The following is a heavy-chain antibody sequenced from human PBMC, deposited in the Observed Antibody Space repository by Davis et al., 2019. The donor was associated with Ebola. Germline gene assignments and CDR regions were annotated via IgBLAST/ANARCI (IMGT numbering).Heavy chain of an antibody. CDR1: GFTFSGSA. Sequence: PGGSLRLSCAASGFTFSGSAMHWVRQASGKGLEWVGRIRSKANSYATAYAASVKGRFTISRDDSKNTLYLQMNSLRAEDTAVYYCAKGWGSSGWYYFDYWGQGTLVTVSS. V-gene: IGHV3-73*01. J-gene: IGHJ4*02. D-gene: IGHD6-19*01. CDR2: IRSKANSYAT. CDR3: AKGWGSSGWYYFDY.